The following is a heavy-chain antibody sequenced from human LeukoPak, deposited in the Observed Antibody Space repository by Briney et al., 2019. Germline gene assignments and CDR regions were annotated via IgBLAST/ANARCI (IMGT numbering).Heavy chain of an antibody. J-gene: IGHJ5*02. CDR2: IYHSGST. Sequence: SETLSLTCAVSGGSISSGGYSWSWIRQPPGKGLEWIGYIYHSGSTYYNPSLKGRVTISVDTSKNQFSLKLSSVTAADTAVYYCARHGHYYDSKASNWFDPWGQGTLVTVSS. CDR1: GGSISSGGYS. CDR3: ARHGHYYDSKASNWFDP. D-gene: IGHD3-22*01. V-gene: IGHV4-30-2*01.